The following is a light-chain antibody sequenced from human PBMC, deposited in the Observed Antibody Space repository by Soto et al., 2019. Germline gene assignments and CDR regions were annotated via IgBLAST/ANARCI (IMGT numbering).Light chain of an antibody. V-gene: IGKV3-15*01. CDR2: GAS. CDR3: QQYSDWPWT. J-gene: IGKJ5*01. CDR1: RSVNSE. Sequence: VMTQSPATLSVSPGERATLSCRASRSVNSELAWYQQKPGQAPRLLIYGASSRATDIPARFSGSGSGTEFTLAISSLQSEDFAVYYCQQYSDWPWTFGQGTRLEIK.